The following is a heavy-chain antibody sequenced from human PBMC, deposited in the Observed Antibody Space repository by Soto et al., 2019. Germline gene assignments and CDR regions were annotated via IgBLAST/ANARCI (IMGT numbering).Heavy chain of an antibody. V-gene: IGHV3-15*05. J-gene: IGHJ4*02. CDR3: STAAPCSWSVLDY. CDR2: IKSKSDGETT. D-gene: IGHD3-3*01. CDR1: GFSFRTTW. Sequence: EVQLVESGGGLVKPGGSLRLSCAASGFSFRTTWMAWVRQAPGKGLEWVGRIKSKSDGETTDYADPVKGRFTISRDDSKDTLSLHMDCLETGYKAVYYCSTAAPCSWSVLDYGGQGTLFTVSS.